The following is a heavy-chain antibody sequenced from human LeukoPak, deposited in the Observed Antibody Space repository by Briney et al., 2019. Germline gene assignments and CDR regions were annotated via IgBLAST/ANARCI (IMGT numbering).Heavy chain of an antibody. CDR2: IYNHGTA. V-gene: IGHV4-59*01. CDR3: ARARWFDP. CDR1: GDSISGYY. J-gene: IGHJ5*02. Sequence: PSETLSLTCTVSGDSISGYYWRWIRQPPGKGLEYIGYIYNHGTANYNPSLKSRVTISIDTSKNQFSLKLNSVTAADTAVYYCARARWFDPWGQGILVTVSS.